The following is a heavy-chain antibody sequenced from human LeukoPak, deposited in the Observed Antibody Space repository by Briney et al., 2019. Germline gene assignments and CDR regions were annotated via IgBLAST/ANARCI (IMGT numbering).Heavy chain of an antibody. J-gene: IGHJ3*02. Sequence: PSQTLSLTCTVSGGSIGSGSYYWSWIRQPAGNGLEWIGRIYTSGSTNYNPSLKSRVTISVDTSKNQFSLKLSSVTAADTAVYYCARDLYYYDSSGYYLWGFDIWGQGTMVTVSS. V-gene: IGHV4-61*02. CDR3: ARDLYYYDSSGYYLWGFDI. CDR2: IYTSGST. D-gene: IGHD3-22*01. CDR1: GGSIGSGSYY.